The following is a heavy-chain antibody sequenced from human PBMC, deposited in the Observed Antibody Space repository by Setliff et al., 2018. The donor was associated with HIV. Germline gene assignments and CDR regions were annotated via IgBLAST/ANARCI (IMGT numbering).Heavy chain of an antibody. CDR1: RGSISSGGYY. J-gene: IGHJ3*02. D-gene: IGHD3-10*01. V-gene: IGHV4-31*03. CDR3: ARAGIKEDAFDI. CDR2: IYYNGIT. Sequence: LSLTCTVSRGSISSGGYYWSWIRQHPERGLEWIGYIYYNGITYYSPSLKSRVTVSVDTSKNQFSLKLTSVTVADTAVFYCARAGIKEDAFDIWGQGTVVTVSS.